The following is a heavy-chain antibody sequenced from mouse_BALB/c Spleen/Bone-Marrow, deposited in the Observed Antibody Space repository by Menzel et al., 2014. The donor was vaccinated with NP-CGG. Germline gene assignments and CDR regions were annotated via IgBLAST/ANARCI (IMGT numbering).Heavy chain of an antibody. D-gene: IGHD2-14*01. CDR2: IDPSYGGI. Sequence: VQLQQSGPELEKPGASVKISCKASGHSFTGYNMNWVKQNNGKSLEWIGNIDPSYGGISYNQKFKGKATLTVDKSSNTAYMQLKSLTSEDSAVYYCAISIEYRPLDYWGQGTLVTVSA. CDR1: GHSFTGYN. CDR3: AISIEYRPLDY. J-gene: IGHJ3*01. V-gene: IGHV1-39*01.